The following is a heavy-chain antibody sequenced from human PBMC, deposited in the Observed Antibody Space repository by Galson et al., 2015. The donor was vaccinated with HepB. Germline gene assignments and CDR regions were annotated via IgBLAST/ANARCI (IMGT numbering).Heavy chain of an antibody. D-gene: IGHD6-6*01. Sequence: SCKASGGTFSSYAISWVRQAPGQGLEWMGGIIPIFGTANYAQKFQGRVTITADESTSTAYMELSSLRSEDTAVYYCARDLRYSSSSPYYYGMDVWGQGTTVTVSS. J-gene: IGHJ6*02. V-gene: IGHV1-69*01. CDR1: GGTFSSYA. CDR3: ARDLRYSSSSPYYYGMDV. CDR2: IIPIFGTA.